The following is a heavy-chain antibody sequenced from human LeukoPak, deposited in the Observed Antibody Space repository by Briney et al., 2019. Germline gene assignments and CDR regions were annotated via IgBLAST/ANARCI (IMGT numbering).Heavy chain of an antibody. CDR2: IKEDGSEQ. J-gene: IGHJ5*02. V-gene: IGHV3-7*01. Sequence: PGGSLRLSCAASGFTFSNYWMTWVRQAPGKGLDGVANIKEDGSEQYYVHSVKGRFTISRDNANKSVYLQMISLRAEDTSVYYCARAVEMASIVDWFDPWGKGTLVTVSS. D-gene: IGHD5-24*01. CDR3: ARAVEMASIVDWFDP. CDR1: GFTFSNYW.